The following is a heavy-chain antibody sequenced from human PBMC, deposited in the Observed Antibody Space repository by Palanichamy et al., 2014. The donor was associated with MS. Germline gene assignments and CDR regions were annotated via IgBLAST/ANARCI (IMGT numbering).Heavy chain of an antibody. D-gene: IGHD3-10*01. CDR3: ARARITMIQGVHWFDP. CDR1: GGSLSGYY. CDR2: IYYRGST. Sequence: QVQLQESGPGLVKPSETLSLTCAVSGGSLSGYYWTWIRQAPGKKFEYIGYIYYRGSTNYNPSLQSRVTISLDTSRNQFSLKLNSVTAADTAIYYCARARITMIQGVHWFDPWGQGTQVTVSS. V-gene: IGHV4-59*01. J-gene: IGHJ5*02.